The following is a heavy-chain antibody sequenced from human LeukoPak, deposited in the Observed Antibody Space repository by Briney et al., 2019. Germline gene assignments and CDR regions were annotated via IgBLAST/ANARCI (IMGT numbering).Heavy chain of an antibody. V-gene: IGHV3-23*01. CDR1: GFTFSSYA. Sequence: GGSLRLSCAASGFTFSSYAMSWVCQAPGKGLEWVSAISGSGGSTYYADSVKGRFTISRDNSKNTLYLQMNSLRAEDTAVYYCAKGTDSSSWYSPYFDYWGQGTLVTVSS. D-gene: IGHD6-13*01. J-gene: IGHJ4*02. CDR2: ISGSGGST. CDR3: AKGTDSSSWYSPYFDY.